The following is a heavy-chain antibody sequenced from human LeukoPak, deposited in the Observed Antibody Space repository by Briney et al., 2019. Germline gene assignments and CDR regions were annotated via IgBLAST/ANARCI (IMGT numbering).Heavy chain of an antibody. V-gene: IGHV3-9*01. J-gene: IGHJ4*02. D-gene: IGHD3-16*01. Sequence: GGSLRLSCAASGFTIEDYAMHWVRQAPGKGLEWVPGISWNSGTTGYADSVKGRFTISRDNAKNSLFLQVNSLRPEDTALYYCAKSVKNVLWDDNFDCWGQGTLVTVSS. CDR1: GFTIEDYA. CDR2: ISWNSGTT. CDR3: AKSVKNVLWDDNFDC.